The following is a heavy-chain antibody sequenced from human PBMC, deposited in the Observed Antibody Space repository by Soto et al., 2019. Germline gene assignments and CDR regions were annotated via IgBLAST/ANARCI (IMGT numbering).Heavy chain of an antibody. CDR2: IYYSGST. CDR3: ASHDYNNYGQRIDS. V-gene: IGHV4-39*01. Sequence: SETLSLTCTVSGGSISNRSYYWGWIRQPPGKGLEWIGSIYYSGSTYFNPSLKSRITISVDTSNNQFFLTLSSVTAPDTAVYYCASHDYNNYGQRIDSWGQGNLVTVS. D-gene: IGHD4-4*01. J-gene: IGHJ4*02. CDR1: GGSISNRSYY.